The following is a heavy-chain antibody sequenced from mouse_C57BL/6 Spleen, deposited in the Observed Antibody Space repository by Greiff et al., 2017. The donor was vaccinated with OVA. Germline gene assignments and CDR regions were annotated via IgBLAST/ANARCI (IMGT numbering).Heavy chain of an antibody. CDR1: GYTFTSYW. CDR2: IDPSDSYT. CDR3: ARQGGYDGGYFDV. J-gene: IGHJ1*03. D-gene: IGHD2-2*01. Sequence: VQLQQPGAELVMPGASVKLSCKASGYTFTSYWMHWVKQRPGQGLEWIGEIDPSDSYTNYNQKFKGKSTLTVDKSSSTAYMQLSSLTSEDSAVYYCARQGGYDGGYFDVWGTGTTVTVSS. V-gene: IGHV1-69*01.